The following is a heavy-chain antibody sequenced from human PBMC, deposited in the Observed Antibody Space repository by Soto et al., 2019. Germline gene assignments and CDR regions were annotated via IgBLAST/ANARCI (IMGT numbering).Heavy chain of an antibody. J-gene: IGHJ4*02. V-gene: IGHV4-34*01. CDR3: ARSRYSGYDLSPFAY. D-gene: IGHD5-12*01. CDR2: INHSGST. Sequence: SETLSLTCAAYGGSFSGYYWSWIRQPPGKGLEWIGEINHSGSTNYNPSLKSRVTISLDTSKNQFSLKLSSATAADTAVYYCARSRYSGYDLSPFAYWGQGSLVTVSS. CDR1: GGSFSGYY.